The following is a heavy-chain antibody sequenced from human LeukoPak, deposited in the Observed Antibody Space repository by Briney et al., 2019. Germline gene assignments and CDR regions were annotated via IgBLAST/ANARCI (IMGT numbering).Heavy chain of an antibody. D-gene: IGHD4-23*01. CDR2: IRSKADSYAT. CDR1: GFTFSGSA. Sequence: GGSLKLSCAASGFTFSGSAMHWVRQASGEGLEWVGRIRSKADSYATAYAASVKGRFTISRDDSKNMAYLQMNSLKTEDTAVYYCTRLYGGNSGFDYWGQGTLVTVSS. V-gene: IGHV3-73*01. J-gene: IGHJ4*02. CDR3: TRLYGGNSGFDY.